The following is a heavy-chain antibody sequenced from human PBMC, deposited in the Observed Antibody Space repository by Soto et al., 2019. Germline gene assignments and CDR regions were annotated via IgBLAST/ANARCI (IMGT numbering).Heavy chain of an antibody. V-gene: IGHV6-1*01. CDR2: TYYRSKWFH. J-gene: IGHJ3*01. D-gene: IGHD3-10*01. Sequence: SQTLSLTCAISGDSVSSDVTSWNWIRQSPSRGLEWLGRTYYRSKWFHDYAASVKSRITINPDTSKNQFSLELNSMTPEDTAVYYCARGNALDVWGQGTVVTVSS. CDR3: ARGNALDV. CDR1: GDSVSSDVTS.